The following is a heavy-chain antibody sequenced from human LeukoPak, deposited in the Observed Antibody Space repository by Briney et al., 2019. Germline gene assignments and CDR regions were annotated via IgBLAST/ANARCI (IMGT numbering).Heavy chain of an antibody. CDR1: GFTFSSYS. Sequence: GGSLRLSCAASGFTFSSYSMNWVRQAAGKGLEWVSYISSSSSTIYYADSVKGRFTISRDNAKNSLYLQMNSLRAEDTAVYYCASRSAPSYYYYMDVWGKGTTVTVSS. D-gene: IGHD2-15*01. V-gene: IGHV3-48*01. CDR3: ASRSAPSYYYYMDV. CDR2: ISSSSSTI. J-gene: IGHJ6*03.